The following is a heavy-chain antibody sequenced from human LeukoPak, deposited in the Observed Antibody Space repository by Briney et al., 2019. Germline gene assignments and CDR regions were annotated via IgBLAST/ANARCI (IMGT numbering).Heavy chain of an antibody. CDR2: IKQDGSEK. Sequence: GGSLRLSCAASGFTFSSYWMSWVRQAPGKGLEWVANIKQDGSEKYYVDSVKGRFTISRDNAKNSLYLQMNSLRAEDTAVCYCARDRGYSSGWYMNDAFDIWGQGTMVTVSS. J-gene: IGHJ3*02. CDR3: ARDRGYSSGWYMNDAFDI. D-gene: IGHD6-19*01. CDR1: GFTFSSYW. V-gene: IGHV3-7*05.